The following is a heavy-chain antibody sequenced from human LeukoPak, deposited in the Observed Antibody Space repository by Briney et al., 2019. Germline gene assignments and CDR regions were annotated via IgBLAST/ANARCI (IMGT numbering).Heavy chain of an antibody. CDR3: ARVPFSSSWHVYFDY. V-gene: IGHV1-69*01. Sequence: IIPIFGTANYAQKFQGRVTITADESTSTAYMELSSLRSEDTAVYYCARVPFSSSWHVYFDYWGQGTLVTVSS. D-gene: IGHD6-13*01. J-gene: IGHJ4*02. CDR2: IIPIFGTA.